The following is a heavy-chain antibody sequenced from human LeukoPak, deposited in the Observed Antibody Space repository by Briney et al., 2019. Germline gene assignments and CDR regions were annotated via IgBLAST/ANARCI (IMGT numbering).Heavy chain of an antibody. CDR2: IYSGGST. CDR1: GFTVSSNY. V-gene: IGHV3-53*01. Sequence: GGSLRLSCAASGFTVSSNYMSWVRQAPGKGLEWVSVIYSGGSTYYADSVKGRFTISRDNSKNTLYLQMNSLRAEDTAVYYCAREAVTTWYYYMDVWGKGTTVTVSS. J-gene: IGHJ6*03. D-gene: IGHD4-17*01. CDR3: AREAVTTWYYYMDV.